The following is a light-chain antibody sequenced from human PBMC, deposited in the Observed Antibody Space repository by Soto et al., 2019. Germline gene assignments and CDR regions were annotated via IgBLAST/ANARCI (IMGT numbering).Light chain of an antibody. CDR1: SSDVGAYTY. V-gene: IGLV2-14*01. CDR2: EVT. Sequence: QSALTQPASVSGSPGQSITISCAGTSSDVGAYTYVSWYQQHPGKAPKLLISEVTNRPSGVSNRFSGSKSGNTASLTISGLQAEDEADYYCSSYTTNITPVVFGGGTKLTVL. J-gene: IGLJ2*01. CDR3: SSYTTNITPVV.